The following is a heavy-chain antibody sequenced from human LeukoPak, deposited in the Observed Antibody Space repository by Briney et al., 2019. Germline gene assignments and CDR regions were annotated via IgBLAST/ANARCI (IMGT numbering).Heavy chain of an antibody. Sequence: SETLSLTCTVSGGSISSSSYYWGWIRQPPGKGLEWIGSIYYSGSTYYNPSLKSRVTISVDTSKNQFSLKLSSVTAADTAVYYCASMQKWLVREFTFDYWGQGTLVTVSS. V-gene: IGHV4-39*07. D-gene: IGHD6-19*01. J-gene: IGHJ4*02. CDR3: ASMQKWLVREFTFDY. CDR2: IYYSGST. CDR1: GGSISSSSYY.